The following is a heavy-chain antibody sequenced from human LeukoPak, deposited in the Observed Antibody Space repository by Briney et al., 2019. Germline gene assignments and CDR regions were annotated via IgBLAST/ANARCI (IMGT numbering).Heavy chain of an antibody. D-gene: IGHD6-13*01. CDR2: IYHSGST. CDR1: GGSISSGGYS. V-gene: IGHV4-30-2*01. J-gene: IGHJ4*02. CDR3: ARGRFSSSWYRACFDY. Sequence: SETLSLTCAVSGGSISSGGYSWSWIRQPPGKGLEWIGYIYHSGSTYYSPSLKSRVTISVDTSKNQFSLKLSSVTAADTAVYYCARGRFSSSWYRACFDYWGQGTLVTVSS.